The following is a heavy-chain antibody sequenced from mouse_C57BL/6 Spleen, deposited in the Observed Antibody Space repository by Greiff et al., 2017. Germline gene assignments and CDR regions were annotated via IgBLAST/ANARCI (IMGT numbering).Heavy chain of an antibody. CDR2: ISDGGSYT. CDR3: ARVYDYDVWFAY. Sequence: EVMLVESGGGLVKPGGSLKLSCAASGFTFSSYAMSWVRQTPEKRLEWVATISDGGSYTYYPDNVKGRFTISRDNAKNNLYLQMSHLKSEDTAMYYCARVYDYDVWFAYWGQGTLVTVSA. J-gene: IGHJ3*01. CDR1: GFTFSSYA. D-gene: IGHD2-4*01. V-gene: IGHV5-4*03.